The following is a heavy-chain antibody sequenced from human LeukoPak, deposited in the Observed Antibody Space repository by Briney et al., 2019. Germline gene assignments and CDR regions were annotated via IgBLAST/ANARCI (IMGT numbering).Heavy chain of an antibody. CDR2: INHSGST. CDR3: ARVSRVEIYETDDAFDI. D-gene: IGHD3-3*01. J-gene: IGHJ3*02. CDR1: GGSFSGYY. Sequence: PSETLSLTCAVYGGSFSGYYWSWIRQPPGKGLEWIGEINHSGSTNYNPSLKSRVTISVDTSKNQFSLKLSSVTAADTAVYYCARVSRVEIYETDDAFDIWGQGTMVTVSS. V-gene: IGHV4-34*01.